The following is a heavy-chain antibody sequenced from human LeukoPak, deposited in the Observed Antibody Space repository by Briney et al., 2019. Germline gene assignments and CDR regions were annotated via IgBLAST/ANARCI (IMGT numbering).Heavy chain of an antibody. D-gene: IGHD4-17*01. Sequence: GGSLRLSCVASGFTFSSHCIHWVRQAPGKGLEWVAVISYDGSDKYYADSVKGRFTISRDNSKDTLYLQMNSLRPEDTAVYYCAVRPSVNFVDYKRLNYWGRGTLVTVSS. CDR3: AVRPSVNFVDYKRLNY. CDR2: ISYDGSDK. J-gene: IGHJ4*02. V-gene: IGHV3-30*03. CDR1: GFTFSSHC.